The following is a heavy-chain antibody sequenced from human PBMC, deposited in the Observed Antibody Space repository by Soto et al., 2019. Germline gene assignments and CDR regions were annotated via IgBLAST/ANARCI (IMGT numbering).Heavy chain of an antibody. CDR1: GFTFSSYA. Sequence: EVQLLESGGGLVQPGGSLRLSCAASGFTFSSYAMSWVRQAPGKGLEWVSAISGSGGSTYYADSVKGRFTISRDNSKSTRYLQMNSLRAEDTAVYYCAKDFMGLGHPATFDYWGQGTLVTVSS. CDR3: AKDFMGLGHPATFDY. CDR2: ISGSGGST. J-gene: IGHJ4*02. D-gene: IGHD1-26*01. V-gene: IGHV3-23*01.